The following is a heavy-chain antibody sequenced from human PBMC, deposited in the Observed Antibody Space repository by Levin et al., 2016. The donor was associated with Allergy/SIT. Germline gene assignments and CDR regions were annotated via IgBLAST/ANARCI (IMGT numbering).Heavy chain of an antibody. D-gene: IGHD2-2*01. V-gene: IGHV3-21*01. CDR3: ARVDCSSTSCYQWLRLTGWFDP. Sequence: GESLKISCAASGFTFSSYSMNWVRQAPGKGLEWVSSISSSSSYIYYADSVKGRFTISRDNAKNSLYLQMNSLRAEDTAVYYCARVDCSSTSCYQWLRLTGWFDPWGQGTLVTVSS. CDR2: ISSSSSYI. CDR1: GFTFSSYS. J-gene: IGHJ5*02.